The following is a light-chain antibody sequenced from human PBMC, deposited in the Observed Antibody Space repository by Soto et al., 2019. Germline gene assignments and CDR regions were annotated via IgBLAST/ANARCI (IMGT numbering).Light chain of an antibody. Sequence: EIVLTQSPGSLSLSPGERATLSCRASQSVSSTFFAWYQQRPGQAPRLLMCGASSRATGIPERFSGSGSGTDFTLTISRLEPEDFGVYYCQQFESSVTFGQGTKVEIK. CDR1: QSVSSTF. CDR3: QQFESSVT. J-gene: IGKJ1*01. CDR2: GAS. V-gene: IGKV3-20*01.